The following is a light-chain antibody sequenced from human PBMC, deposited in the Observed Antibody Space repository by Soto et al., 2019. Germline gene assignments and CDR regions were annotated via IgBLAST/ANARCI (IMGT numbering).Light chain of an antibody. CDR3: QSYDSNNWV. Sequence: QSVLTQPPSASGTPGQRVTISCSGSSSNIGSNTVNWYQQLPGTAPKLLIYSNNQRPSGVPDRFSGSKSGTSASLAISGLQSEDEADYYCQSYDSNNWVFGGGTKLTV. V-gene: IGLV1-44*01. CDR1: SSNIGSNT. CDR2: SNN. J-gene: IGLJ3*02.